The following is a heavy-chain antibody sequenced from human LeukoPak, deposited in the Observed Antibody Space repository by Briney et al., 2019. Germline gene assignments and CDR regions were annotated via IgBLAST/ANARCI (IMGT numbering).Heavy chain of an antibody. Sequence: ASVKVSCEASGGTLSSYAISWVRQAPGQGLEWMGWISGYKGNTNDAQKPQGGVTMTTDTSTSTAYMELRSLRSDDTAVYYCARGAGTDFLTKGGGYNFDYWGQGTLVTVSS. CDR1: GGTLSSYA. V-gene: IGHV1-18*01. D-gene: IGHD5-24*01. CDR2: ISGYKGNT. J-gene: IGHJ4*02. CDR3: ARGAGTDFLTKGGGYNFDY.